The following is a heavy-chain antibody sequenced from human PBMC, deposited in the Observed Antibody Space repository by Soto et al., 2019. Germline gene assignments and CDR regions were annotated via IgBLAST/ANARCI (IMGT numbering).Heavy chain of an antibody. D-gene: IGHD5-18*01. CDR3: ARRDVDTAMGRYYYYYYGMDV. CDR1: GGSISSSSYY. J-gene: IGHJ6*02. Sequence: SETLSLTCTVSGGSISSSSYYWGWIRQPPGKGLEWIGSIYYSGSTYYNPSLKSRVTISVDTSKNQFSLKLSSVTAADTAVYYCARRDVDTAMGRYYYYYYGMDVWGQGTTVTVSS. V-gene: IGHV4-39*01. CDR2: IYYSGST.